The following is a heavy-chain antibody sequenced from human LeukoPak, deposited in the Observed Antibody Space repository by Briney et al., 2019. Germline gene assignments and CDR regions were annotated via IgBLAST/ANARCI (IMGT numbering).Heavy chain of an antibody. J-gene: IGHJ6*02. D-gene: IGHD1-7*01. V-gene: IGHV4-61*08. CDR3: ARDNWNYGSSMDV. CDR1: GASISSGGYY. CDR2: IYYSGST. Sequence: SETLSLTCTVSGASISSGGYYWSWLRQHPGKGLEWIGYIYYSGSTNYNPSLKSRVTISVDTSKNQFSLKLSSVTAADTAVYYCARDNWNYGSSMDVWGQGTTVTVSS.